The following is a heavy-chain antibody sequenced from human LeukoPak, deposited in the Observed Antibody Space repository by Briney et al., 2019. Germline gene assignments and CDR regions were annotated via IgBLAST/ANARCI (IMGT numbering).Heavy chain of an antibody. Sequence: GGSLRLSCAASGFTFSSYWMSWVRQAPGKVLEWVANIKQDGSEKYYVDSVKGRFTISRDNAKNSLYLQMNSLRAEDTAVYYYASLIFGVAYFDYWGQGTLVTVSS. D-gene: IGHD3-3*01. CDR1: GFTFSSYW. V-gene: IGHV3-7*01. CDR3: ASLIFGVAYFDY. CDR2: IKQDGSEK. J-gene: IGHJ4*02.